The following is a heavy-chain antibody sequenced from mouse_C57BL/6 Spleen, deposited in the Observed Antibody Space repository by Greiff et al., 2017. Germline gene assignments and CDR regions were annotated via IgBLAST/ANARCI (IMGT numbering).Heavy chain of an antibody. CDR2: INPGNGGT. CDR3: AKRSILFYFDY. Sequence: VQLQQPGTELVKPGASVKLSCKASGYTFTSYWMHWVKQRPGQGLEWIGNINPGNGGTNYNEKFKSNATLTGDKSSSTAFMQLSSLTSEDSAVYYCAKRSILFYFDYWGKGTTLTVSS. J-gene: IGHJ2*01. CDR1: GYTFTSYW. V-gene: IGHV1-53*01. D-gene: IGHD1-1*01.